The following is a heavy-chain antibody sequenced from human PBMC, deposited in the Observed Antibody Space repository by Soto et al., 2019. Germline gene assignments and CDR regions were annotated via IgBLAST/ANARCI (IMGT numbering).Heavy chain of an antibody. D-gene: IGHD2-15*01. CDR2: IYWDDDK. V-gene: IGHV2-5*02. J-gene: IGHJ4*02. Sequence: SGPTLVNATQTLTLTCTFSGFSLSTSGVGVGWIRQPPGKALECLALIYWDDDKRYSPSLRSRLSVTKDTSKNQVVLTMTNMDPVDTGTYYCAHRLCDSSCYWDFGFFDYWGQGALVTVSS. CDR3: AHRLCDSSCYWDFGFFDY. CDR1: GFSLSTSGVG.